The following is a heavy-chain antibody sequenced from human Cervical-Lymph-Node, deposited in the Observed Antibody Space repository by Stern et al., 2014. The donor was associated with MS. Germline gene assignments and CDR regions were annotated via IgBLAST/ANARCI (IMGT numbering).Heavy chain of an antibody. CDR3: ARHPRGLLPWFDP. V-gene: IGHV4-39*01. J-gene: IGHJ5*02. D-gene: IGHD2-15*01. CDR1: GGSISSSSYY. Sequence: QVQLQESGPGLVKPSETLSLTCTVSGGSISSSSYYWGWIRQPPGKGLEWIGSIYYSGSTYYNPSLKSRVTISVDTSQNQFSLKRSSVTAADTAVYYCARHPRGLLPWFDPWGQGTLVTVSS. CDR2: IYYSGST.